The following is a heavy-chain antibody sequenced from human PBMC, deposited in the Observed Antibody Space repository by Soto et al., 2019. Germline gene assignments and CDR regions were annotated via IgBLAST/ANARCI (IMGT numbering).Heavy chain of an antibody. V-gene: IGHV4-31*03. J-gene: IGHJ6*04. Sequence: SETLSRTCTVSGGSISSGGYYWSWIRQHPGKGLELIGYIYYSVITYYNPSLKSRVTISVDTSKNKFSLKLSSVTAADTAVYYGARDRESSSWYQNYYYYYGMEVWGKGTKVTVSS. CDR1: GGSISSGGYY. CDR3: ARDRESSSWYQNYYYYYGMEV. D-gene: IGHD6-13*01. CDR2: IYYSVIT.